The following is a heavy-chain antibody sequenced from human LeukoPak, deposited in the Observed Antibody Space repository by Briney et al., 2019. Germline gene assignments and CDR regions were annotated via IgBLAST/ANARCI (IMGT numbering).Heavy chain of an antibody. D-gene: IGHD3-10*01. Sequence: SETLSLTCTVSGGSISSGGYYWSWLRQHPGKGLEWIGYIYYSGSTYYNPSLKSRVTISVDTSKNQFSLKLSSVTAADTAVYYCASRLGAYGSGSYSWGRGTLVTVSS. V-gene: IGHV4-31*03. J-gene: IGHJ4*02. CDR1: GGSISSGGYY. CDR3: ASRLGAYGSGSYS. CDR2: IYYSGST.